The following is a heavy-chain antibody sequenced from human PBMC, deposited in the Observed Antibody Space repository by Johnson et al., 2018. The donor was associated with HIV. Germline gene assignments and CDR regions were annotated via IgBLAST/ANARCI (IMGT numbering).Heavy chain of an antibody. D-gene: IGHD3-3*01. V-gene: IGHV3-30-3*01. CDR3: ARDASLRFLEWFDAFDI. CDR1: GFTFSSYA. Sequence: VQLVESGGGVVQPGRSLRLSCAASGFTFSSYAMHWVRHAPGKGLEWVAVISYDGSNKYYADSVKGRFTISRDNAKNSLYLQMNSLRAEDTAVYYCARDASLRFLEWFDAFDIWGQGTMVTVSA. CDR2: ISYDGSNK. J-gene: IGHJ3*02.